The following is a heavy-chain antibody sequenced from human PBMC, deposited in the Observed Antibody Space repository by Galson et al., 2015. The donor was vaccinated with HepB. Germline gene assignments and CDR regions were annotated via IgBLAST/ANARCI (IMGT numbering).Heavy chain of an antibody. D-gene: IGHD1-26*01. V-gene: IGHV4-59*01. CDR1: GGSISSYY. Sequence: QVQLQESGPGLVKPSETLSLTCPVSGGSISSYYWSWIRQPPGKGLEWIGYIYYSGSTNYNPSLKSRVTISVDTAKNQFSLKLSSVTAADTAVYYCARGRLGGSYHYFDYWGQGTLVTVSS. J-gene: IGHJ4*02. CDR3: ARGRLGGSYHYFDY. CDR2: IYYSGST.